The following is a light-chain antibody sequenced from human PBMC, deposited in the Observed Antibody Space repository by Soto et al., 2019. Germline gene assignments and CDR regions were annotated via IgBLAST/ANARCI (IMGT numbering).Light chain of an antibody. CDR1: QNVDIY. CDR3: QQRRDWPPLT. V-gene: IGKV3-11*01. Sequence: EVVLTQSPVTLALSPGERATLSCRASQNVDIYVAWYQQRPGQAPRLLIYDASNRATGIPARFSGSGSGTDVTRTLSSLEPEECAGYYCQQRRDWPPLTFGGGTKVEIK. J-gene: IGKJ4*01. CDR2: DAS.